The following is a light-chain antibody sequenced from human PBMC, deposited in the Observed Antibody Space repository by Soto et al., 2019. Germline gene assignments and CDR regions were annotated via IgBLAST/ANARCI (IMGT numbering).Light chain of an antibody. CDR3: LQTYNLPRT. V-gene: IGKV1-39*01. Sequence: GDRVTITCRASLNIGDSLSWFQQKAGKPPTQLFYGASALQSGVPVRFSGSASGTDFTLTIRNMQREDFATYYCLQTYNLPRTFGQGTKVDIK. CDR1: LNIGDS. CDR2: GAS. J-gene: IGKJ1*01.